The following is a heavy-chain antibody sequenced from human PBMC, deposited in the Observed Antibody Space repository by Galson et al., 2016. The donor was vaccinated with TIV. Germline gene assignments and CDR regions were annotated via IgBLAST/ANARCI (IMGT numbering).Heavy chain of an antibody. D-gene: IGHD3-16*01. CDR3: ARDRMGSKRAFDI. CDR2: INVGNGNT. Sequence: SVKVSCKASGYTFTSHTMHWVRQAPGQRLEWMGWINVGNGNTKYVQKFKGRVTITSDTSARIDYMELSTLTSEDTAMYYCARDRMGSKRAFDIWGQGTLVTVSS. J-gene: IGHJ3*02. V-gene: IGHV1-3*01. CDR1: GYTFTSHT.